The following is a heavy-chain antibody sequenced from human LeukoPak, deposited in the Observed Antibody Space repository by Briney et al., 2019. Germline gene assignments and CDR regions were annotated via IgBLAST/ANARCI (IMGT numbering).Heavy chain of an antibody. Sequence: PGGPLRLSCRASGFTFSCYSMHWVRQAPDKGRVGVAVIGSDASLTYYADFVKGRFTISRDNSKDTLYLQMNSLSAEDTAVYYCGRAGPATKDHFTDVWGKGTTVTVS. J-gene: IGHJ6*03. CDR3: GRAGPATKDHFTDV. D-gene: IGHD2-2*01. CDR1: GFTFSCYS. CDR2: IGSDASLT. V-gene: IGHV3-30*04.